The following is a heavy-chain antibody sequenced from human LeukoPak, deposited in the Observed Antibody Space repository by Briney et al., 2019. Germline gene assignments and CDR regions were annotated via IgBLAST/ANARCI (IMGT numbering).Heavy chain of an antibody. J-gene: IGHJ6*02. D-gene: IGHD4-11*01. CDR2: MNPNSGNT. Sequence: ASVKVSCRASGYTFTSYDINWVRQGTGQGLEWMGWMNPNSGNTGYAQKFQGRVTMTRNTSISTAYMELSSLRSEDTAVYYCARGLYSNYLSYYYYYGMDVWGQGTTVTVSS. CDR1: GYTFTSYD. CDR3: ARGLYSNYLSYYYYYGMDV. V-gene: IGHV1-8*01.